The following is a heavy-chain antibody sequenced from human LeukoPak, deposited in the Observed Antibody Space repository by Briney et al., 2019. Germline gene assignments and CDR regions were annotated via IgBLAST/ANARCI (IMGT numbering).Heavy chain of an antibody. CDR2: IKKDGTEK. Sequence: PGGSLRLSCAASGFTFSNYWMRWVRQAPGKGLEWVANIKKDGTEKYYVDSVKGRFTISRDNSKNTLYLQMNSLRAEDTAVYYCARVLRWLVTYFYYGMDVWGQGTTVTVSS. CDR3: ARVLRWLVTYFYYGMDV. V-gene: IGHV3-7*01. J-gene: IGHJ6*02. D-gene: IGHD6-19*01. CDR1: GFTFSNYW.